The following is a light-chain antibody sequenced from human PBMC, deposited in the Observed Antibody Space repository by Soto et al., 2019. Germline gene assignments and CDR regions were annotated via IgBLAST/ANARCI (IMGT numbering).Light chain of an antibody. J-gene: IGLJ1*01. Sequence: QSALTQPASVSGSPGQSITISCTGTSSDVGSCSYVSWYQQHPGKAPKLMIYEVSNRPSGLSNRFSGSKSGNTASLTISGLQAEDEADYYCSSCTSSNTLYVFGSVTKLTVL. V-gene: IGLV2-14*01. CDR3: SSCTSSNTLYV. CDR1: SSDVGSCSY. CDR2: EVS.